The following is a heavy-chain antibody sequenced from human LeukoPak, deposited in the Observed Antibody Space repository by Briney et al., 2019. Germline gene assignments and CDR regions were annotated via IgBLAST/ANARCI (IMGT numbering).Heavy chain of an antibody. D-gene: IGHD1-26*01. CDR2: IHSDGGDK. CDR3: ARDGGSYSLFY. Sequence: GRTLRLSCAVSGFPLSSYAMSWVRQAPCQALERVAFIHSDGGDKYYADSVQGRFTNSRHKSKNTVFLQMNSLRGEDTAVYYCARDGGSYSLFYWGQGTLVTDSS. V-gene: IGHV3-30*04. CDR1: GFPLSSYA. J-gene: IGHJ4*02.